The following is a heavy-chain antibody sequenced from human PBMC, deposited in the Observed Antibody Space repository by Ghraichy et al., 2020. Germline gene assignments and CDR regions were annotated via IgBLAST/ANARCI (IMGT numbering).Heavy chain of an antibody. CDR2: IKSNTDGGTT. J-gene: IGHJ4*02. D-gene: IGHD3-22*01. V-gene: IGHV3-15*07. CDR1: GFNFSITW. Sequence: GGSLRLSCAASGFNFSITWMNWVRQAPGQGLEWVGRIKSNTDGGTTDYAAYVKGRFTISRDDSKKTLYLQMNSLKIEDTAFYYCTTDYDTSGPTDWGRGTLVTVSS. CDR3: TTDYDTSGPTD.